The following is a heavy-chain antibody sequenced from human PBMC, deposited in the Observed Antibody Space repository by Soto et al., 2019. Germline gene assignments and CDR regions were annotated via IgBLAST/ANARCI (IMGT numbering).Heavy chain of an antibody. D-gene: IGHD2-21*02. CDR1: GYTFTSYG. V-gene: IGHV1-18*01. CDR3: ARPVAVVVTAGWFDP. J-gene: IGHJ5*02. Sequence: ASVKVSCKASGYTFTSYGISWVRQAPGQGLEWMGWISAYNGNTNYAQKLQGRVTMTTDTSTSTAYMELRSLRSDDTAVYYCARPVAVVVTAGWFDPWGQGTLVTVSS. CDR2: ISAYNGNT.